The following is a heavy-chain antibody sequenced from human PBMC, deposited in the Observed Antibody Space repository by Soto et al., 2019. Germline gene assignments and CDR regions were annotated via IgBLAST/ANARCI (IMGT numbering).Heavy chain of an antibody. D-gene: IGHD5-18*01. CDR1: EFTVSGNY. CDR3: AGGPSRGYSYGFGVY. V-gene: IGHV3-53*01. Sequence: GGSLRLSCAASEFTVSGNYMTWVRQAPGKGLEWVSVIYSSGNTYYADSVKGRFTISRDNSKNTAYLQVNSLRAEDTAVYYCAGGPSRGYSYGFGVYWGQGTLVTVSS. J-gene: IGHJ4*02. CDR2: IYSSGNT.